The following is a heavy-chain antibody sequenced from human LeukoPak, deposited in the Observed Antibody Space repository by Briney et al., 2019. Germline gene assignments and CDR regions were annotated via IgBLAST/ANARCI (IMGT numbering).Heavy chain of an antibody. CDR2: IYFSGST. J-gene: IGHJ4*02. V-gene: IGHV4-31*03. CDR1: GVSISSGGDY. D-gene: IGHD3-3*01. CDR3: AREWSGYGSFDY. Sequence: SETLSLTCTVSGVSISSGGDYWSWIRQHPGEGLVWIGNIYFSGSTNYNPSLKSRLTISVDMSNNQFSLKLSSVTAADTALYYCAREWSGYGSFDYWGRGTLVTVSS.